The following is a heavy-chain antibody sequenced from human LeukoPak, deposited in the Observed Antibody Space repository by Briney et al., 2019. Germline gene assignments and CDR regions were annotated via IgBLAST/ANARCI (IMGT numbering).Heavy chain of an antibody. V-gene: IGHV4-59*01. CDR3: VRDAIQVWPAGFDY. CDR2: IYYSGST. Sequence: PWGTLYLTWTVSGGSISSFYWSWIRQPPGKGLEWIGYIYYSGSTNYNPSLMRRLTISVDKSNNQFSLQLSYVTAGDAPVYYCVRDAIQVWPAGFDYWGQGTLVTVSS. J-gene: IGHJ4*02. CDR1: GGSISSFY. D-gene: IGHD5-18*01.